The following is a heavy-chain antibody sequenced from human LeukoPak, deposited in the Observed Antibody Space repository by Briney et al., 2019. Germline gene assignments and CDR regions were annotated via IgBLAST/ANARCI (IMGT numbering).Heavy chain of an antibody. CDR2: ISNSGDT. CDR3: ASGTWVQLFFY. Sequence: AETLSLTCSVSGDSISSSNYFWAWIRQPPGKGLEWIGSISNSGDTYFNPSPLSRVTISVDTPKNQFSLKLNSVTAADTAVYYCASGTWVQLFFYWGQGTLVSVSS. V-gene: IGHV4-39*07. D-gene: IGHD1-1*01. J-gene: IGHJ4*02. CDR1: GDSISSSNYF.